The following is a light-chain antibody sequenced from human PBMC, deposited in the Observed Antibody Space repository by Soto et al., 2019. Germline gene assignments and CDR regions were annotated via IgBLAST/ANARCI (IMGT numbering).Light chain of an antibody. Sequence: QSALTQPPSASGSPGQSVTITCTGTSSDVGGYKYVSWYQQHPGNAPKLMIYEVSKRPSGVPDRFSGSKSDNTASLTVSGLQAEDEADYYCSSYAGSKSYVFGTGTKVTVL. V-gene: IGLV2-8*01. CDR3: SSYAGSKSYV. CDR2: EVS. J-gene: IGLJ1*01. CDR1: SSDVGGYKY.